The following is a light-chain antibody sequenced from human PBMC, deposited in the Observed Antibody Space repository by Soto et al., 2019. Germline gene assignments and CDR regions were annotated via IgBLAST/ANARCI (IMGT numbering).Light chain of an antibody. CDR2: QAS. V-gene: IGKV1-5*03. CDR1: QSIGSW. CDR3: QQYNSYVYT. Sequence: DTQMTQSPSTLSASAGDRVTITCRASQSIGSWLAWYQQRPGKAPKLLIYQASTLESGVPSRFSGSGSGTEFTLIISSLQPEDFATYYCQQYNSYVYTFGQGTKLEIK. J-gene: IGKJ2*01.